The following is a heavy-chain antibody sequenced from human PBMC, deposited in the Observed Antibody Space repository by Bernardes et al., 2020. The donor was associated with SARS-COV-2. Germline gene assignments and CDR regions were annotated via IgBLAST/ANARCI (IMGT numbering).Heavy chain of an antibody. CDR2: IYYSGST. J-gene: IGHJ5*02. D-gene: IGHD3-3*01. CDR1: GGSIRSSSYY. V-gene: IGHV4-39*01. Sequence: SETLALTCTVSGGSIRSSSYYWGWIRQPPGKGLEWIGSIYYSGSTYYNPSLKSRVTISVDTSKNQFSLKLSSVTAADTAVYYCARRVLRYDFWSGSPDQNWFDPWGQGTLVTGSS. CDR3: ARRVLRYDFWSGSPDQNWFDP.